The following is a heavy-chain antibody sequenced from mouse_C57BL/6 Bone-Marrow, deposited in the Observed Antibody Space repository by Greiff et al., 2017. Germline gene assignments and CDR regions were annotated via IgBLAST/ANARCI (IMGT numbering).Heavy chain of an antibody. CDR3: ARDIYYYGSSPFAY. CDR1: GFTFSDYG. Sequence: EVNLVESGGGLVKPGGSLKLSCAASGFTFSDYGMHWVRQAPEKGLEWVAYISSGSSTIYYADTVKGRFTLSRDNAKHTLFLQMTSLRSEDTAMYYCARDIYYYGSSPFAYWGQGTLITVSA. D-gene: IGHD1-1*01. V-gene: IGHV5-17*01. CDR2: ISSGSSTI. J-gene: IGHJ3*01.